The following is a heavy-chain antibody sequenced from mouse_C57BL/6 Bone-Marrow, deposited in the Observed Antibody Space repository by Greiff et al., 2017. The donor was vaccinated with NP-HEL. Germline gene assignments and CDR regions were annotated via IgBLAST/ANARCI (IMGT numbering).Heavy chain of an antibody. D-gene: IGHD2-4*01. J-gene: IGHJ1*03. CDR3: ARGDYDERDWYFDV. Sequence: QVQLQQSGSELRSPGSSVKLSCKDFDSEVSPIAYMSWVRQKPGHGFEWIGGILPSIGRTIYGEKFEDKATLDADTLYNTAYLELNSLTSEDSAIYYWARGDYDERDWYFDVWGTGTTVTVSS. V-gene: IGHV15-2*01. CDR2: ILPSIGRT. CDR1: DSEVSPIAY.